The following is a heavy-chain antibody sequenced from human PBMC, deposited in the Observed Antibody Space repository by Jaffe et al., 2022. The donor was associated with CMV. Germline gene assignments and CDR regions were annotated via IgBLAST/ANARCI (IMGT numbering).Heavy chain of an antibody. CDR1: GYTFTSYY. CDR3: ARALPIAVAPVGNWFDP. J-gene: IGHJ5*02. D-gene: IGHD6-19*01. V-gene: IGHV1-46*01. Sequence: QVQLVQSGAEVKKPGASVKVSCKASGYTFTSYYMHWVRQAPGQGLEWMGIINPSGGSTSYAQKFQGRVTMTRDTSTSTVYMELSSLRSEDTAVYYCARALPIAVAPVGNWFDPWGQGTLVTVSS. CDR2: INPSGGST.